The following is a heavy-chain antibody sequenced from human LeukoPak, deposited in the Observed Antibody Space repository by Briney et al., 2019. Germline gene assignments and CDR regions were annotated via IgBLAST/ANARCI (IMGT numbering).Heavy chain of an antibody. J-gene: IGHJ4*02. D-gene: IGHD1-26*01. CDR1: VVSITMSSYC. CDR2: IHYSGST. Sequence: SETLSLTCTFSVVSITMSSYCGCWIRQPPGKGLEWIGSIHYSGSTYYNPSLKSRVTISVDTSKNQFSLKLRSAAAAETAVYYRSRHPGGATRLRGGFDYWGQGTLVTVSS. CDR3: SRHPGGATRLRGGFDY. V-gene: IGHV4-39*01.